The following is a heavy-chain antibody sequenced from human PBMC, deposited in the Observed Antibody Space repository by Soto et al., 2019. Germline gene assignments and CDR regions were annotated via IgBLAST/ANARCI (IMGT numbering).Heavy chain of an antibody. CDR2: INHSGST. CDR3: ARGRNCCGGSYYSSYYYYYMDV. V-gene: IGHV4-34*01. J-gene: IGHJ6*03. Sequence: SETLSLTCAVYGGSFSGYYWSWIRQPPGKGLEWIGEINHSGSTNYNPSLKSRVTISVDTSKNQFSLKLSSVTAADTAVYYCARGRNCCGGSYYSSYYYYYMDVWGKGTTVTAP. CDR1: GGSFSGYY. D-gene: IGHD2-15*01.